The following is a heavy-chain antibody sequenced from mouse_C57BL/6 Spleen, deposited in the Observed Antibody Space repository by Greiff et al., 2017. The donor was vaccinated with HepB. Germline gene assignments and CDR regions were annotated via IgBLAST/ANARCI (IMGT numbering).Heavy chain of an antibody. CDR3: ARGLYEPY. D-gene: IGHD2-3*01. CDR2: IDPSDSYT. Sequence: QVQLQQPGAELVKPGASVKLSCKASGYTFTSYWMQWVKQRPGQGLEWIGEIDPSDSYTNYNQKFKGKATLTVDTSSSTAYMQLSSLTSEDSAVYYWARGLYEPYWGQGTLVTVSA. J-gene: IGHJ3*01. V-gene: IGHV1-50*01. CDR1: GYTFTSYW.